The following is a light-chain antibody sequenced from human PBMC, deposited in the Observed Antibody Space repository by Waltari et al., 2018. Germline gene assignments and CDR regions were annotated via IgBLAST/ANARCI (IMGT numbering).Light chain of an antibody. CDR1: SGDIDAYKY. CDR3: CSYTTASTVV. Sequence: QSALTQPASVSGSPGQSITISCTGTSGDIDAYKYVSWYQNHPDKAPKLIIYEVSNRPSGVSNRFSGSKSGNTASLTISGLQTEDESHYYCCSYTTASTVVFGGGTKVTVL. J-gene: IGLJ2*01. CDR2: EVS. V-gene: IGLV2-14*01.